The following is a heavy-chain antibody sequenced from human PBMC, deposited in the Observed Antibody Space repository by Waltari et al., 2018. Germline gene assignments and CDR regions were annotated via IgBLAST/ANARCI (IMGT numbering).Heavy chain of an antibody. CDR2: INPNRAGK. CDR3: ASLGGNSYGYAFDI. J-gene: IGHJ3*02. D-gene: IGHD5-18*01. Sequence: QVQLVQSGAEVKKPGASVKVSCMASGYTFTGYYMHWVRQATGQGLGWSGRINPNRAGKNYAHKFQGRVTMTRDTSISTAYMGLSRLGSDDTAVYYCASLGGNSYGYAFDIWGQGTMVTVSS. CDR1: GYTFTGYY. V-gene: IGHV1-2*06.